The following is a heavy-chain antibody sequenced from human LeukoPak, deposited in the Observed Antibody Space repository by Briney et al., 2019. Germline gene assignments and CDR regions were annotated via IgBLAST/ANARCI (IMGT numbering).Heavy chain of an antibody. CDR3: ARALSGTYGLFQH. D-gene: IGHD1-26*01. J-gene: IGHJ1*01. Sequence: SETLSLTCTASGGSISSYYWSWIRQPPGKGLEWIGYIYYSGSTNYNPSLKSRVTISVDTSKNQFSLNLNSVTAADTAVYYCARALSGTYGLFQHWGQGTLVTASS. V-gene: IGHV4-59*01. CDR2: IYYSGST. CDR1: GGSISSYY.